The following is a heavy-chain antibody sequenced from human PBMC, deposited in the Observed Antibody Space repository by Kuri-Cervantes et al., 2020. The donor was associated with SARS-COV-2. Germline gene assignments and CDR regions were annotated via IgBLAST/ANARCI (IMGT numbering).Heavy chain of an antibody. CDR3: ARLGTGFPFDS. J-gene: IGHJ4*02. D-gene: IGHD7-27*01. V-gene: IGHV4-39*01. CDR2: IYDRGNT. CDR1: GASISETICW. Sequence: SETLSLTCIVSGASISETICWWGWIRQPPGRGLEWIGSIYDRGNTYSNPSLKSRITMSVDTSKSQFSLRLRSVTAADTAMYYCARLGTGFPFDSWGQGTLVTVSS.